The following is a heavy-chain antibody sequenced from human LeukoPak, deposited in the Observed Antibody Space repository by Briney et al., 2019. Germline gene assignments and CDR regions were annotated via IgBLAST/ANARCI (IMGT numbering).Heavy chain of an antibody. D-gene: IGHD2-2*01. V-gene: IGHV3-11*04. J-gene: IGHJ4*02. CDR3: ASLYCSSTSCPQGIDY. Sequence: GGSLRLSCAASGFTFSDFYMTWIRQAPGKGLEWVSYISNRGSTIHYADSVRGRFTISRDNAKKSLYLQMNSLRAEDTAVYYCASLYCSSTSCPQGIDYWGQGTLVTASS. CDR1: GFTFSDFY. CDR2: ISNRGSTI.